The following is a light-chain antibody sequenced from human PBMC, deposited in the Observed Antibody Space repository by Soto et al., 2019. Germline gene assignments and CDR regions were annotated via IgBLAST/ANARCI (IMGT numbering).Light chain of an antibody. V-gene: IGLV1-40*01. CDR3: QSYDISLSGVV. Sequence: QTVVTQPPSVSGAPGQRVTISCTGSSSNIGAGYDVHWYQQFPGTAPKLLIYRNNNRPSGVPDRFSGSNSGTSASLAITGVQAEDESHYYCQSYDISLSGVVFGGGTKVTVL. J-gene: IGLJ2*01. CDR2: RNN. CDR1: SSNIGAGYD.